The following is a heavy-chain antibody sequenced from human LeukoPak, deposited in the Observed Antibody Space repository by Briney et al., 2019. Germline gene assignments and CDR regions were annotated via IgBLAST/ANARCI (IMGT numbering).Heavy chain of an antibody. CDR1: GFTFSNYA. D-gene: IGHD6-19*01. CDR3: AKGIYSSGWSYFDY. Sequence: GGSLRLSCAASGFTFSNYAMSWVRQAPGKGLEWVSTISNTGSDTYYADSVKGRFTISRDNSKNTLYLQMNSLRAEDTAVYYCAKGIYSSGWSYFDYWGQGTLVTVSS. J-gene: IGHJ4*02. CDR2: ISNTGSDT. V-gene: IGHV3-23*01.